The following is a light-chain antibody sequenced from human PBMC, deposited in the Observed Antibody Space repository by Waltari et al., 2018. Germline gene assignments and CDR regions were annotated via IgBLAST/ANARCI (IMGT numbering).Light chain of an antibody. CDR2: KDT. CDR3: QSADTNNIVV. Sequence: SYELTQPPSVSVSPGQTAGITCSGDALPKQYAYWYQQKPGQAPVQVIYKDTERPSGIPERFSGSVSGTTVTLIISGVQAEDEADYYCQSADTNNIVVFGGGTKLTV. J-gene: IGLJ2*01. V-gene: IGLV3-25*03. CDR1: ALPKQY.